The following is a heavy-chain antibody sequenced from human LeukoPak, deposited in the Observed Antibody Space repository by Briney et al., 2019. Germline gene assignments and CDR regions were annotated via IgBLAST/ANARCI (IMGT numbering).Heavy chain of an antibody. J-gene: IGHJ4*02. CDR2: INHSGST. D-gene: IGHD3-10*01. CDR3: ARRYLHYYGSGSYLHYFDS. V-gene: IGHV4-34*01. Sequence: SETLSLTCAVYGGSFSGYYWSWIRQPPGKGLEWIGEINHSGSTNYNPSLKSRVTISVDTSKNQFSLKLSSVTAADTAVYYCARRYLHYYGSGSYLHYFDSWGQGTLGTVSS. CDR1: GGSFSGYY.